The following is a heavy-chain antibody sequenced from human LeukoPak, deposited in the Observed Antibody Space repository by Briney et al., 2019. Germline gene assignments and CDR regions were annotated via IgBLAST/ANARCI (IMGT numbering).Heavy chain of an antibody. CDR2: ISGSGGST. V-gene: IGHV3-23*01. Sequence: GGSLRLSCAASGFTFSSYAMSWVRQAPGKGLEWVSAISGSGGSTYYADSVKGRFTISRDNSKNTLYLQMNSLRAEDTAVYYCAKDALSSFRPSYYFDYWGQGTLVTVSS. J-gene: IGHJ4*02. CDR3: AKDALSSFRPSYYFDY. CDR1: GFTFSSYA. D-gene: IGHD6-6*01.